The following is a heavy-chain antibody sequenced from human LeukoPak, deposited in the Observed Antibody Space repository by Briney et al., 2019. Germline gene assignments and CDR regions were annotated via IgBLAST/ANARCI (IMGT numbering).Heavy chain of an antibody. Sequence: ASVEVSCKASGYTFTGYYMHWVRQAPGQGLEWMGRINPNSGGTNYAQKFQGRVTMTRDTSISAAYMELSRLRSDDTAVYYCARARDGYNLIAFDIWGQGTMVTVSS. CDR2: INPNSGGT. CDR1: GYTFTGYY. V-gene: IGHV1-2*06. D-gene: IGHD5-24*01. CDR3: ARARDGYNLIAFDI. J-gene: IGHJ3*02.